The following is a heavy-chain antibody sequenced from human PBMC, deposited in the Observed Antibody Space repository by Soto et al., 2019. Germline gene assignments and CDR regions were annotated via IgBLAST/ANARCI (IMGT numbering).Heavy chain of an antibody. J-gene: IGHJ4*02. V-gene: IGHV1-3*01. CDR3: ARQITMVRGVIPPGIDY. CDR2: INAGNGNT. D-gene: IGHD3-10*01. Sequence: QVQLVQSGAEVKKPGASVKVSCKASGYTFTSYAMHWVRQAPGQRLEWMGWINAGNGNTKYSQRFQGRVTITRDTSASTAYMELSSLRSEDTAVYYCARQITMVRGVIPPGIDYWGQETLVTVSS. CDR1: GYTFTSYA.